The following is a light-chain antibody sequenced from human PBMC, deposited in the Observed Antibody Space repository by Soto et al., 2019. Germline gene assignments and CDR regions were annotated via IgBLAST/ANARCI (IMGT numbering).Light chain of an antibody. CDR1: QTISSW. Sequence: DIQMTQSPSTLSGSVGDRVTITCRASQTISSWLAWYQQKPGKAPKLLIYKASTLKSGVPSRFSGGGSGTEFTLTISSLQPDDFATYYCQPYNSYSEAFGQGTQVELK. CDR2: KAS. V-gene: IGKV1-5*03. CDR3: QPYNSYSEA. J-gene: IGKJ1*01.